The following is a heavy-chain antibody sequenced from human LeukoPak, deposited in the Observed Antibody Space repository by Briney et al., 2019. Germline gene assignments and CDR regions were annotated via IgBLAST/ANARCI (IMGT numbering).Heavy chain of an antibody. CDR1: GLTVSSSY. Sequence: GGSLRLSCAASGLTVSSSYMNWVRQAPGKGLEWVSIIYNDGSTYYADSMKGRFTIYRDNSKNTLYLQVNSLRAEDTAMYYCARNILFAFDIWGQGTMVTVSS. CDR2: IYNDGST. D-gene: IGHD2/OR15-2a*01. CDR3: ARNILFAFDI. J-gene: IGHJ3*02. V-gene: IGHV3-53*01.